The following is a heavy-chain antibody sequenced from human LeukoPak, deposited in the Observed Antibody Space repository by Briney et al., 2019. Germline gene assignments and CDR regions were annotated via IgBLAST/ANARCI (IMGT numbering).Heavy chain of an antibody. CDR1: GFTLSSYA. V-gene: IGHV3-23*01. J-gene: IGHJ4*02. CDR2: ISGSGGTT. Sequence: GGCLRLSRAVSGFTLSSYAMSWVRQAPGKGLEWVSVISGSGGTTYYSDSVKGRFTICRDNSKNTLYLQMNSLIVEDTAVEYCGSSAPRVVGASKSLSDWGQGTLVTVSS. D-gene: IGHD1-26*01. CDR3: GSSAPRVVGASKSLSD.